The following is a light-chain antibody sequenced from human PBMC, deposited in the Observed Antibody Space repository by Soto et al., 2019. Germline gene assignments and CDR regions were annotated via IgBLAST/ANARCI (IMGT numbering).Light chain of an antibody. CDR3: QQVNSYPLT. CDR2: AAS. Sequence: DIPLTQSPSFLSASVGDRVTITCRASQGISSYLAWYQQKPGKAPKLLIYAASTLQSGVPSRFSGSGSGTEFTLTISSLQPEDFATYYCQQVNSYPLTFGQGTRLEMK. V-gene: IGKV1-9*01. J-gene: IGKJ5*01. CDR1: QGISSY.